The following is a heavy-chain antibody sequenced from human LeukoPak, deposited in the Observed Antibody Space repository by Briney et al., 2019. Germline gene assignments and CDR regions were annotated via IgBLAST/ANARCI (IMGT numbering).Heavy chain of an antibody. V-gene: IGHV1-46*01. CDR1: GYTFSSYS. CDR3: ARDRDDTAMAS. D-gene: IGHD5-18*01. CDR2: INPSGGNT. J-gene: IGHJ4*02. Sequence: ASVKVSCKASGYTFSSYSMYWVRQAPGQGLEWMGIINPSGGNTNYAQKFQGRVTITADESTSTAYMELSSLRSEDTAVYYCARDRDDTAMASWGQGTLVTVSS.